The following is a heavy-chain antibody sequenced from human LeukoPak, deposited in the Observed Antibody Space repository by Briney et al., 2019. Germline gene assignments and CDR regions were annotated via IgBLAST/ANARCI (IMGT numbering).Heavy chain of an antibody. CDR3: ARDWGPESGLDI. D-gene: IGHD3-16*01. CDR2: IRQDGDTK. V-gene: IGHV3-7*03. CDR1: GFPFNAYW. J-gene: IGHJ3*02. Sequence: GGSLRLSCAASGFPFNAYWMTWVRQAPGKGLEWVANIRQDGDTKYYVDSVKGRFTISRDNSKNTLYLQMNSLRAEDTAVYYCARDWGPESGLDIWGQGTMVTVSS.